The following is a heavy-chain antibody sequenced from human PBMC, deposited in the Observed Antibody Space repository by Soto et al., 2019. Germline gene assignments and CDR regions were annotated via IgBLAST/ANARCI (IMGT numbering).Heavy chain of an antibody. J-gene: IGHJ5*02. CDR1: GGTFSSYA. CDR3: ARDRGIFGVIPSWFDP. Sequence: SVNVSCKASGGTFSSYAISWVRQAPGQGLEWMGGIIPIFGTANYAQKFQGRVTITADESTSTAYMELSSLRSEDTAVYYCARDRGIFGVIPSWFDPWGQGTLVTVSS. CDR2: IIPIFGTA. D-gene: IGHD3-3*01. V-gene: IGHV1-69*13.